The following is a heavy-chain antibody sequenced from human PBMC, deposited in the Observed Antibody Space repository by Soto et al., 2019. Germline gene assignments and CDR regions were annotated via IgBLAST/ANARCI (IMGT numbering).Heavy chain of an antibody. J-gene: IGHJ3*02. CDR3: AKVVVVAATDSYAFDI. V-gene: IGHV3-23*01. CDR1: GFTFSNYA. D-gene: IGHD2-15*01. Sequence: GGSLRLSCAASGFTFSNYAMSWVRQAPGKGLEWVSGISSSGGTTHLADSVKGRFTISRDNSKNTLYLQMNSLRAEDTAAYYCAKVVVVAATDSYAFDIWGQGTMVTVSS. CDR2: ISSSGGTT.